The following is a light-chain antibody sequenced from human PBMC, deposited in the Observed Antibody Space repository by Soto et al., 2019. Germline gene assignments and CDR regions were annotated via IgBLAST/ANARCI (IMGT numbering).Light chain of an antibody. Sequence: EIALTQSAGTLSLYPGERATLSCRASQSVSSSYLAWYQQKPGQAPRLLIYGASSRATGIPDRFSGSGSGTDFTLTISRLEPEDFAVYYCQQYGSSSWTFGQGTKVDIK. CDR2: GAS. V-gene: IGKV3-20*01. CDR3: QQYGSSSWT. J-gene: IGKJ1*01. CDR1: QSVSSSY.